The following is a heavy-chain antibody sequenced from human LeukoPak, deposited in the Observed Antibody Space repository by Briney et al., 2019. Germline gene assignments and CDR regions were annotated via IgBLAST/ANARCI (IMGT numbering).Heavy chain of an antibody. Sequence: GGTLGLSCAASGFTFSSHGMNWVRQAPGKGLEWVSGIGGSGGFITYYADSVKGRLTISRDNSKNTLYLQMNSLRAEDTAVYYCAKVASPVLGPAFDYWGQGTLVTVSS. J-gene: IGHJ4*02. CDR3: AKVASPVLGPAFDY. V-gene: IGHV3-23*01. CDR1: GFTFSSHG. D-gene: IGHD6-6*01. CDR2: IGGSGGFIT.